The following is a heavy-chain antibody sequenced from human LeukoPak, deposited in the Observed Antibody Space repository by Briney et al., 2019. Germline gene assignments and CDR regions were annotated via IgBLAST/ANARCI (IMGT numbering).Heavy chain of an antibody. CDR3: AREEAGLFLRRDNWFDP. D-gene: IGHD3-10*01. CDR1: GHSIPTGGYY. J-gene: IGHJ5*02. V-gene: IGHV4-31*03. CDR2: IYYTGSA. Sequence: SQTLSLTCTVSGHSIPTGGYYWTWIRQHPVKGLEGIGYIYYTGSADYNPSLKGRVTMSVDTSKTKFSLRLSSVTAADTAVYYCAREEAGLFLRRDNWFDPWGQGILVTVSS.